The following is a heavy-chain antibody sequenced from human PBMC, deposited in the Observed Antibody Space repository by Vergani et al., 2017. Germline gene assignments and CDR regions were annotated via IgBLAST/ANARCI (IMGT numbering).Heavy chain of an antibody. D-gene: IGHD5-12*01. V-gene: IGHV3-74*01. CDR3: VRARCSGPCFMSNWFDS. J-gene: IGHJ5*01. CDR2: IKSDGSIT. Sequence: EVQLVESGGGLIHPGGSLRLSCEGSGFSFSGYWMHWVRQSPEKGLVWVSRIKSDGSITHYADSVKGRFTISRDNAKNTLYLEMNSLRGDDTAIYYCVRARCSGPCFMSNWFDSWGQGTLVTVSS. CDR1: GFSFSGYW.